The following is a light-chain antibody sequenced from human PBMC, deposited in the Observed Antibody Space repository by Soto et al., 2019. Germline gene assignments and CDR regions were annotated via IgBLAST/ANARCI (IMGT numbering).Light chain of an antibody. CDR2: DAS. Sequence: EIVLTQSPATPSLSPGERATLSCTASHRVSSYLAWYQQKPGQAPRLLIYDASNRAPGIPARFSGSGSGTDFTLTISSLEPEDFAVYYCQQRSNWPITFGQGTRLEIK. CDR1: HRVSSY. J-gene: IGKJ5*01. CDR3: QQRSNWPIT. V-gene: IGKV3-11*01.